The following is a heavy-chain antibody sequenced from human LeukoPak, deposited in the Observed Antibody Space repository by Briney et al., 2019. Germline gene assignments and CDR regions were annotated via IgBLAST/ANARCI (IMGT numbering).Heavy chain of an antibody. J-gene: IGHJ4*02. V-gene: IGHV3-48*03. D-gene: IGHD2-2*01. CDR3: ASVLYQPYDY. CDR2: ISSSGSTI. CDR1: GFTFSSYG. Sequence: GGSLRLSCAASGFTFSSYGMNWVRQAPGKGLEWVSYISSSGSTIYYADSVKGRFTISRDNAKNSLYLQMNSLRAKDTAVYYCASVLYQPYDYWGQGTLVTVSS.